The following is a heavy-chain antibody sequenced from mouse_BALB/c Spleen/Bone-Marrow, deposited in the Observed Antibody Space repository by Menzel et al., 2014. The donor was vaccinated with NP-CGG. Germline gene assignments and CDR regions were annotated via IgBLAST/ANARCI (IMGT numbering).Heavy chain of an antibody. D-gene: IGHD2-14*01. J-gene: IGHJ3*01. Sequence: QVQLQQSGAELVRPGASVTLSCKASGYTFTDYEMHWVKQTPVHGLEWIGAIDPETGGTAYNQKFKGKATLTADKSSSTAYMELRSLTSEDSAVYYCTREDYRYDWFAYWGQGTLVTVSA. CDR3: TREDYRYDWFAY. CDR1: GYTFTDYE. V-gene: IGHV1-15*01. CDR2: IDPETGGT.